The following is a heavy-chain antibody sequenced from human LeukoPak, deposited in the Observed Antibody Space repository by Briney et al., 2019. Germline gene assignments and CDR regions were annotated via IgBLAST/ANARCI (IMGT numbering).Heavy chain of an antibody. V-gene: IGHV1-3*01. CDR3: ARDSLIRSYGSGSYYKRGYYYYGMDV. Sequence: ASVKVSCKASGYTFTSYAMHWVRQAPGQRLEWMGWINAGNGNTKYSQKFQGRVTITRDTSASTAYMELSSLRSEDTAVYYCARDSLIRSYGSGSYYKRGYYYYGMDVWGQGTTVTVSS. CDR1: GYTFTSYA. CDR2: INAGNGNT. D-gene: IGHD3-10*01. J-gene: IGHJ6*02.